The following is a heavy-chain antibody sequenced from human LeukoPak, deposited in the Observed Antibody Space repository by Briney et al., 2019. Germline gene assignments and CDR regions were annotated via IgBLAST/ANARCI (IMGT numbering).Heavy chain of an antibody. CDR1: GFTFSSYW. CDR2: ISTDASST. J-gene: IGHJ4*02. Sequence: GGSLRLSCAASGFTFSSYWMHWVRQAPGKGLVWVSHISTDASSTTYADAVKGRFTISRDNSKNTLYLQMNSLRAEDTAVYYRANGRTSLIRYWGQGALVTVSS. CDR3: ANGRTSLIRY. D-gene: IGHD1/OR15-1a*01. V-gene: IGHV3-74*01.